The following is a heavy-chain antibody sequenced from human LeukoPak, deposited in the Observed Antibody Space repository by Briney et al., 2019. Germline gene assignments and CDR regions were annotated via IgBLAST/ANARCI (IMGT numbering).Heavy chain of an antibody. Sequence: PSETLSLTCTVSGGSISSSSYYWGWIRQPPGTGLEWIGSIYYSGSTYYNPSLKSRVSISVDTSKNQFSLKLSSVTAADTAVYYCAIVVPAATDWGEGTLVTVSS. CDR2: IYYSGST. CDR3: AIVVPAATD. J-gene: IGHJ4*02. CDR1: GGSISSSSYY. D-gene: IGHD2-2*01. V-gene: IGHV4-39*01.